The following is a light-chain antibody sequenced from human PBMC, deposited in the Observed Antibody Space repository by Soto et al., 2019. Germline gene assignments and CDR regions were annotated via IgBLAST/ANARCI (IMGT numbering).Light chain of an antibody. CDR2: RAS. V-gene: IGKV1-5*03. CDR1: QSVSSW. Sequence: DIQMTQSPSTLSASVGDRVTITCRASQSVSSWLAWYQQKPGKAPKLLIYRASSLESGVPSRFSGSGSGTEFTLTISSLQPDDFATYYCQQYNSYPYTFGQGTKLEIK. CDR3: QQYNSYPYT. J-gene: IGKJ2*01.